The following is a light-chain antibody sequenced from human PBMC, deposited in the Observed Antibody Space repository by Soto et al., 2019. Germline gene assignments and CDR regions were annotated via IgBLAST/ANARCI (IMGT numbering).Light chain of an antibody. J-gene: IGLJ1*01. CDR2: DVS. V-gene: IGLV2-14*01. Sequence: QSVLTQPASVSGSPGQSITISCTGTSIDVGGYNYVSWYQQHPGKAPKLMIYDVSNRPSGVSNRFSGSKSGNTASLTISGLQAEDEADYYCSSYKSSSRVFGTGTKVTDL. CDR1: SIDVGGYNY. CDR3: SSYKSSSRV.